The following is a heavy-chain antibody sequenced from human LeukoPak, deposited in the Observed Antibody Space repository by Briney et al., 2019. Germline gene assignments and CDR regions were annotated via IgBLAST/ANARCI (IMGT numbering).Heavy chain of an antibody. CDR2: NI. CDR1: GFTFEDYA. CDR3: ARDAWRRAFNYGMDV. V-gene: IGHV3-9*01. D-gene: IGHD5-12*01. J-gene: IGHJ6*02. Sequence: GGSLRLSCAASGFTFEDYAMHWVRQVSGKGLEWVAGNIGYAESVKGRFTISRDNAENTLHLQMNSLRTEDTALYFCARDAWRRAFNYGMDVWGQGTTVAVSS.